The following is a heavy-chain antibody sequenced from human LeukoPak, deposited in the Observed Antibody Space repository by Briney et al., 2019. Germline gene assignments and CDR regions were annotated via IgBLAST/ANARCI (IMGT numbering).Heavy chain of an antibody. Sequence: GASVKVSCKASGYTFTSYGISWVRQAPGQGLEWMGWISAYNGNTNYAQKLQGRVTMTTDTSTSTAYMELRSLRSDDTAVYYCARDTPHWTVATSFDYWGQGTLVTVSS. CDR2: ISAYNGNT. J-gene: IGHJ4*02. CDR1: GYTFTSYG. CDR3: ARDTPHWTVATSFDY. V-gene: IGHV1-18*01. D-gene: IGHD5-12*01.